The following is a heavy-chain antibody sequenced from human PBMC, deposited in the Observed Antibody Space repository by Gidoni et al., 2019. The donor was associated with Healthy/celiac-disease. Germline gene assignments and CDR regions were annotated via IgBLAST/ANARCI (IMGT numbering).Heavy chain of an antibody. D-gene: IGHD5-12*01. V-gene: IGHV4-34*01. J-gene: IGHJ5*02. CDR1: GGSFSGYY. CDR2: INHSGST. CDR3: ASSPRSRGYSGYDVFDP. Sequence: QVQLQQWGAGLLKPSETLSLTCAVYGGSFSGYYWSWIRQPPGKGLEWIGEINHSGSTNYNPSLKSRVTISVDTSKNQFSLKLSSVTAADTAVYYCASSPRSRGYSGYDVFDPWGQGTLVTVSS.